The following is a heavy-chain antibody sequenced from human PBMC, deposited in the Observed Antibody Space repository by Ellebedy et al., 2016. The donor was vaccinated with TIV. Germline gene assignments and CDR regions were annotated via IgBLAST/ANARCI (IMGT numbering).Heavy chain of an antibody. V-gene: IGHV4-61*01. D-gene: IGHD3-3*02. Sequence: MPSETLSLTCTVSGVSVTSESYYWSWIRQPPGKGLEWLGYIYYTGTTNFIPSLESRVTISLDTSTNQFSLRLSSVTTADTAVYYCARVLLGPYYFDFWGQGTPVTVSS. CDR3: ARVLLGPYYFDF. J-gene: IGHJ4*02. CDR2: IYYTGTT. CDR1: GVSVTSESYY.